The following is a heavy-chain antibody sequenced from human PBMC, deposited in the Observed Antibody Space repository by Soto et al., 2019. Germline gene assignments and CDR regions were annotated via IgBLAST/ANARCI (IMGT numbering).Heavy chain of an antibody. V-gene: IGHV3-74*01. CDR1: GFTFSSYW. CDR2: INSDGSST. Sequence: QPGGSLRLSCAASGFTFSSYWMHWVRQAPGKGLVWVSRINSDGSSTSYADSVKGRFTISRDNAKKTLYLQMNSLRAEDTAVYYCARDRIGVEDYYYYGMDVWGQGTTVTVSS. D-gene: IGHD2-15*01. CDR3: ARDRIGVEDYYYYGMDV. J-gene: IGHJ6*02.